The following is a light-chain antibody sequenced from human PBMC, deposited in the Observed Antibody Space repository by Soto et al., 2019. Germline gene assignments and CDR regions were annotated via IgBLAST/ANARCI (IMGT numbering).Light chain of an antibody. CDR1: QSISNY. V-gene: IGKV1-5*01. CDR2: DAS. CDR3: QQYNIPPWT. J-gene: IGKJ1*01. Sequence: DIQMTQSPSTLSASVGDRVTITCRASQSISNYLAWYQQRPGKAPKVLIYDASSLESGVPSRFSGSGSGTEFTLTISSLQPDDFATYYCQQYNIPPWTFGQGTKVEVK.